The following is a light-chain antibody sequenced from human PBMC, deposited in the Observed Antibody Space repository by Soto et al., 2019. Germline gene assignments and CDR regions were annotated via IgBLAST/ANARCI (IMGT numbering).Light chain of an antibody. J-gene: IGKJ2*01. Sequence: DIQMTQSPSSLSASVGARVTITCRARQSISSSLNWYQQKPGKAPKLLIYAASSLQSGVPSRFSGSGSGTDVTLTISSLQPEDFATYYCQQSYSTPPSFGQGTKLEIK. CDR3: QQSYSTPPS. V-gene: IGKV1-39*01. CDR1: QSISSS. CDR2: AAS.